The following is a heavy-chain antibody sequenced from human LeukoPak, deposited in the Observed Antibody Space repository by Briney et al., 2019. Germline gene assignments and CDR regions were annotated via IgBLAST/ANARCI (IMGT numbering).Heavy chain of an antibody. CDR3: ARVPQVGATFDY. Sequence: ASVKVSCKASGYTFTGYYMHWVRQAPGQGLEWMGRINPNSGGTNYAQKFQGRVTMTRDTSISTAYMELSRLRSDDTAVYYCARVPQVGATFDYWGQGTLVTVSS. CDR2: INPNSGGT. J-gene: IGHJ4*02. CDR1: GYTFTGYY. V-gene: IGHV1-2*06. D-gene: IGHD1-26*01.